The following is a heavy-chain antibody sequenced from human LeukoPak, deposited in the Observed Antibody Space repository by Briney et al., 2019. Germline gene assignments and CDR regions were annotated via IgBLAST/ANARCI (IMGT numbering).Heavy chain of an antibody. CDR3: AKADYDFWSGYPSDY. D-gene: IGHD3-3*01. CDR1: GFTFSSYA. Sequence: PGGSLRLSCAASGFTFSSYAMSWVRQAPGKGREWVSAISGSGGSTYYADSVKGRFTISRDNSKSTLYLQMNSLRAEDTAVYYCAKADYDFWSGYPSDYWGQGALVTVSS. CDR2: ISGSGGST. V-gene: IGHV3-23*01. J-gene: IGHJ4*02.